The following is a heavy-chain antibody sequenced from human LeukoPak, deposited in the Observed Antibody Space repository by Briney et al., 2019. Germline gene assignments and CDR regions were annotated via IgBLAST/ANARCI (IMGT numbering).Heavy chain of an antibody. D-gene: IGHD5-12*01. CDR2: IYYSGST. CDR3: AREPTPGSSGDDNAFDI. J-gene: IGHJ3*02. CDR1: GGSISSYY. Sequence: SETLSLTCTVSGGSISSYYWSWIRQPPGKGLEWIGYIYYSGSTNYNPSLKSRVTISVDTSKNQFSLKLSSVTAADTAVYYCAREPTPGSSGDDNAFDIWGQGTMVTVSS. V-gene: IGHV4-59*01.